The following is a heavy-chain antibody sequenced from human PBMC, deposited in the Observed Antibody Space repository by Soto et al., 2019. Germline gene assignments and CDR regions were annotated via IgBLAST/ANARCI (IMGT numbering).Heavy chain of an antibody. CDR2: IATTGETT. Sequence: EVQLLESGGGLVQPGGSLSLSCAASGLTFTTYDMSWVRKAPGTGRGGVSSIATTGETTFYADSVRGRFTISRDNSKNTLFLQINTLRADDTAIYYCMRHWGGWGHGTLVTVSS. V-gene: IGHV3-23*01. J-gene: IGHJ4*01. CDR3: MRHWGG. CDR1: GLTFTTYD. D-gene: IGHD2-21*01.